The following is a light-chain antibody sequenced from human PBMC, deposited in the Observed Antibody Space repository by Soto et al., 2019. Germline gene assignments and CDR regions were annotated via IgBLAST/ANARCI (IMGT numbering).Light chain of an antibody. CDR1: QSIGTY. CDR3: QQSHLSPTT. Sequence: DIQMTQSPSSLSASIGDRVTITCRASQSIGTYLNWYQQMPGKAPILLIYAASSLRSGVPSRFSGRGLGTDFTLTISSLQREDFATYYCQQSHLSPTTFGQGTRVEIK. V-gene: IGKV1-39*01. J-gene: IGKJ1*01. CDR2: AAS.